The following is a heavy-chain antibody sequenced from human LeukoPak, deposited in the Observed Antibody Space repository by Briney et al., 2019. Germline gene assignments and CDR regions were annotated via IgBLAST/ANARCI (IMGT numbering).Heavy chain of an antibody. CDR1: GGSISSSGYY. V-gene: IGHV4-39*01. Sequence: PSETLSLTCTVSGGSISSSGYYWGWIRQPPGKGLEWIGSIYYSGSTYYNPSLKSRVTISVDTSKNQFSLKLSSVTAADTAVYYCARQVRYFDWLTGAFDIWGQGTMVTVSS. D-gene: IGHD3-9*01. J-gene: IGHJ3*02. CDR3: ARQVRYFDWLTGAFDI. CDR2: IYYSGST.